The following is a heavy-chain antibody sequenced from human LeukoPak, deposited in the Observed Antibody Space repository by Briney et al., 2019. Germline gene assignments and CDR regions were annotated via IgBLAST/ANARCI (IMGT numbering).Heavy chain of an antibody. CDR3: AKGGASRLHYFDY. CDR2: ISSSSTYI. J-gene: IGHJ4*02. Sequence: GGSLRLSCAASGFTFSSYSMNWVRQAPGKGLEWVSSISSSSTYIYYADSVKGRFTISRDNAKNSLYLQMNSLRAEDTAVYYCAKGGASRLHYFDYWGQGTLVTVSS. CDR1: GFTFSSYS. D-gene: IGHD1-26*01. V-gene: IGHV3-21*04.